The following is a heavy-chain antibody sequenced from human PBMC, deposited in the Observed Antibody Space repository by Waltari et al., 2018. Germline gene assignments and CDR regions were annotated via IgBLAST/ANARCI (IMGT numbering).Heavy chain of an antibody. Sequence: QVQLVESGGGVVQPGRSLRLSCAASGFTFSSYAMHWVRQAPGKGLEWVAVISYDGSNKYYADSVKGRFTISRDNSKNTLYLQMNSLRSEDTAVYYCARDRYCSSTSCYKGGDNWFDPWGQGTLVTVSS. CDR2: ISYDGSNK. J-gene: IGHJ5*02. D-gene: IGHD2-2*02. CDR1: GFTFSSYA. V-gene: IGHV3-30*01. CDR3: ARDRYCSSTSCYKGGDNWFDP.